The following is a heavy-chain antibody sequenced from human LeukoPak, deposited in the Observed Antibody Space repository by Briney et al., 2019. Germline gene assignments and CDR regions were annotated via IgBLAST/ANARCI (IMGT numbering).Heavy chain of an antibody. V-gene: IGHV4-31*03. CDR1: GGSISSGGYY. D-gene: IGHD3-10*01. CDR2: IYYSGST. CDR3: ARLMVRGVTYYYYYMDV. J-gene: IGHJ6*03. Sequence: SQTLSLTCTVSGGSISSGGYYWSWIRQHPGKGLEWIGYIYYSGSTYYNPSLKSRVTISVDTSKNQFSLKLSSVTAADTAVYYCARLMVRGVTYYYYYMDVWGKGTTVTVSS.